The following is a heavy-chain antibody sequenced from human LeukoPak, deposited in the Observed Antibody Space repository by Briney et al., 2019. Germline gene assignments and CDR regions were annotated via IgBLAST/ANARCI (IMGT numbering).Heavy chain of an antibody. J-gene: IGHJ4*02. CDR2: ISSGGNT. CDR3: AKSSTGYYFDY. CDR1: GFTFSSYS. Sequence: GGSLRLSCAASGFTFSSYSMNWVRQAPGKGLEWVSSISSGGNTYYADSVKGRFTISRDNSRNTLYLQMNSLRAEDTAVYYCAKSSTGYYFDYWGQGTLVTVSS. D-gene: IGHD3-10*01. V-gene: IGHV3-23*01.